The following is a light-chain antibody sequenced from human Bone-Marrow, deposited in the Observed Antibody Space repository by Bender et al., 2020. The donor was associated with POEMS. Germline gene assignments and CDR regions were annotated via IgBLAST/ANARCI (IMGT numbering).Light chain of an antibody. J-gene: IGLJ1*01. CDR3: QSHDSSLSYV. CDR1: SSDVGGYNY. Sequence: QSALTQPASVSGSPGQSITISCTGTSSDVGGYNYVSWYQQHPGKAPKLMIYDVTNRPSGVSNRFSGSKSGNTASLTISGLQAEDEADYYCQSHDSSLSYVFGTGTKVTVL. CDR2: DVT. V-gene: IGLV2-14*01.